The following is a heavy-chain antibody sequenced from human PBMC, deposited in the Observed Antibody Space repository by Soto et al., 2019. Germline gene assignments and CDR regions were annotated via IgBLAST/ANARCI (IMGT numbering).Heavy chain of an antibody. CDR3: ATHRRNTVTDGGGYHFDY. D-gene: IGHD4-17*01. Sequence: SPSFQGHVTISADKSISTAYLQWSSLKASDTAMYYCATHRRNTVTDGGGYHFDYWGQGTLVTVSS. V-gene: IGHV5-10-1*01. J-gene: IGHJ4*02.